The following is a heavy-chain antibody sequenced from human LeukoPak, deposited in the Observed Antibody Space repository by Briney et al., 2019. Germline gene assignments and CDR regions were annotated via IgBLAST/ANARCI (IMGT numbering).Heavy chain of an antibody. Sequence: PGGSLRLSCAASGFTFSSYAMSWVRQAPGKGLEWVSAISGSGGSTYYADSVKGRFTISRDNSKNTLYLQMNSLRSDDTAVYYCARPSGYHDFDYWGQGTLVTVSS. V-gene: IGHV3-23*01. CDR2: ISGSGGST. CDR1: GFTFSSYA. D-gene: IGHD5-12*01. J-gene: IGHJ4*02. CDR3: ARPSGYHDFDY.